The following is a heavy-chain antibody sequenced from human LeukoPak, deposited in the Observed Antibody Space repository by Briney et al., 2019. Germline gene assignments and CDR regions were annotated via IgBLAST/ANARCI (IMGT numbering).Heavy chain of an antibody. CDR2: IHHSGST. Sequence: SETLSLTCIVSGYSISSGYYWGWIRQPPGKGLEWIGMIHHSGSTYYNPSLKSRVTISGDTSKNQFSLKLISVTAADTAVYYCARARGSGSSSSRFDPWGQGTLVTVSS. CDR1: GYSISSGYY. D-gene: IGHD6-6*01. CDR3: ARARGSGSSSSRFDP. J-gene: IGHJ5*02. V-gene: IGHV4-38-2*02.